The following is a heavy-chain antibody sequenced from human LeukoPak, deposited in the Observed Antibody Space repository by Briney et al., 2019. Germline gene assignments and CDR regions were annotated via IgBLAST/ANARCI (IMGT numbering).Heavy chain of an antibody. V-gene: IGHV1-2*02. CDR1: GYTFTGYY. Sequence: GASVKVSCKASGYTFTGYYMHWVRQAPGQGLEWMGWINPNSGGTNYAQKFQGRVTMTRDTSISTAYMELSRLRSDDTAVYYCARDHWIFGMVIRNNWFDPWGQGTLVTVSS. J-gene: IGHJ5*02. CDR3: ARDHWIFGMVIRNNWFDP. CDR2: INPNSGGT. D-gene: IGHD3-3*01.